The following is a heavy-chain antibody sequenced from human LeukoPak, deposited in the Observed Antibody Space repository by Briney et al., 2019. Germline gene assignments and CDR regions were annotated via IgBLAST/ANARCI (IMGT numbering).Heavy chain of an antibody. V-gene: IGHV1-69*13. CDR3: ARGSRSWYGGYYYYGMDV. CDR1: GYTFTSYA. J-gene: IGHJ6*02. D-gene: IGHD6-13*01. Sequence: SVKVSCKASGYTFTSYAMNWVRQAPGQGLEWMGGIIPIFGTANYAQKFQGRVTITADESTSTAYMELSSLRSEDTAVYYCARGSRSWYGGYYYYGMDVWGQGTTVTVSS. CDR2: IIPIFGTA.